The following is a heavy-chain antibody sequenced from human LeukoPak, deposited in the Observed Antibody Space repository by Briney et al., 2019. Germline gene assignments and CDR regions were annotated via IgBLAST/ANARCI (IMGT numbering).Heavy chain of an antibody. V-gene: IGHV5-51*01. D-gene: IGHD4/OR15-4a*01. CDR3: ARGFYGGYYYYYYMDV. CDR2: IYPGDPDT. Sequence: GVSLKISCEGCGYLFTSYWLGWVRQMRGKRLEWMGNIYPGDPDTRYSPSFQGQVTISADRSISTAYLQWSSLKASDTAMYYCARGFYGGYYYYYYMDVWGKGTTVTVSS. J-gene: IGHJ6*03. CDR1: GYLFTSYW.